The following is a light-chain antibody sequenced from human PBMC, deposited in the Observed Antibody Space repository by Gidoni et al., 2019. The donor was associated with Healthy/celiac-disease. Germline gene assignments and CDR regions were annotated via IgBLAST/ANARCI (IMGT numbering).Light chain of an antibody. Sequence: EIVMTQSPATLSVSPGERATLPSRASQHVCSNLAWYQQKPGQAPRLLLDGASTRATGIPARFSGSGSGTEFTLTISSLQSEDFAVYYCQQYNNWPPTLFTFGPGTKVDIK. CDR3: QQYNNWPPTLFT. J-gene: IGKJ3*01. V-gene: IGKV3-15*01. CDR2: GAS. CDR1: QHVCSN.